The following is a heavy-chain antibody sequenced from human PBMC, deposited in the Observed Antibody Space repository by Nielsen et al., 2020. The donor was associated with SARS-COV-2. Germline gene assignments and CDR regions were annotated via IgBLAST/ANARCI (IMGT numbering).Heavy chain of an antibody. Sequence: SETLSLTCTVSGGSISSGGYYWSWIRQHPGKGLEWIGYIYYSGSTYYNPSLKSRVTISVDTSKNQFSLKLSSVTAADTAVYYCARGRDGSGSYQPYYYYGMDVWGQGTTVTVSS. V-gene: IGHV4-31*03. CDR1: GGSISSGGYY. CDR2: IYYSGST. CDR3: ARGRDGSGSYQPYYYYGMDV. D-gene: IGHD3-10*01. J-gene: IGHJ6*02.